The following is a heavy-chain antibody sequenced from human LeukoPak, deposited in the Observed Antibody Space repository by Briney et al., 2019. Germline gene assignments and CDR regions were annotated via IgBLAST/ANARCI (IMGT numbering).Heavy chain of an antibody. Sequence: GASVKVSCKASGYTFTGYYMHWVRQAPGQGLEWMGWINPNSGGTNYAQKFQGRVTMTRDTSISTAYMELSRLRSDDTAVYYCARKYSYGPTAFRYYYDSSGLDAFDIWGQGQWSPSLQ. V-gene: IGHV1-2*02. CDR2: INPNSGGT. D-gene: IGHD3-22*01. J-gene: IGHJ3*02. CDR1: GYTFTGYY. CDR3: ARKYSYGPTAFRYYYDSSGLDAFDI.